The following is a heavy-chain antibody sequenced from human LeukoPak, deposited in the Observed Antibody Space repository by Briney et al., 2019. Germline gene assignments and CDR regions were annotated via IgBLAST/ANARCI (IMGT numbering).Heavy chain of an antibody. CDR3: ARGDSSGYYSYFDY. Sequence: SETLSLTCTVSGGSISGYYRSWIRQPPGKGLEWIGYIYYSGSTNYNPSLKSRVTISVDTSKNQFSLKLNSVTAADTAVYYCARGDSSGYYSYFDYWGQGTLVTVSS. CDR1: GGSISGYY. D-gene: IGHD3-22*01. J-gene: IGHJ4*02. V-gene: IGHV4-59*01. CDR2: IYYSGST.